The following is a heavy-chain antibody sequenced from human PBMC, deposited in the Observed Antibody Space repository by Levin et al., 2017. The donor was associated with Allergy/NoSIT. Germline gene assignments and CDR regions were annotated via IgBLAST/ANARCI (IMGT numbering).Heavy chain of an antibody. J-gene: IGHJ6*02. V-gene: IGHV4-34*01. D-gene: IGHD6-13*01. CDR2: INHSGTT. Sequence: SQTLSLTCGVYGGSFSNSYWSWIRQPPGKGLEWIGEINHSGTTKYNPSLKSRVTISVDTSENQISLRLSSVTAADTAVYYCAGAFASAGTDSVYFYYYGVDVWGQGTTVTVSS. CDR3: AGAFASAGTDSVYFYYYGVDV. CDR1: GGSFSNSY.